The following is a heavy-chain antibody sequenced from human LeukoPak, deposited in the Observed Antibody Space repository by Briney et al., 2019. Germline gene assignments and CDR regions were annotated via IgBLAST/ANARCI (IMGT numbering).Heavy chain of an antibody. CDR3: AKDKGARLFDP. V-gene: IGHV3-7*01. J-gene: IGHJ5*02. CDR2: INQGGNEK. Sequence: AGGSLRLSCAVSGFTFNTYWMTWLRQDPGKGLEWVASINQGGNEKYYVDSVKGRFTISRDNAKNSLYLQMNSLRAEDTAVYYCAKDKGARLFDPWGQGTLVTVSP. CDR1: GFTFNTYW. D-gene: IGHD6-25*01.